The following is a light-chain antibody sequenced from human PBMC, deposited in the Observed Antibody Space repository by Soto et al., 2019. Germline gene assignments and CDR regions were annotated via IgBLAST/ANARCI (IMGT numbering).Light chain of an antibody. CDR3: QQANSFLLT. CDR1: QGISRW. CDR2: GAS. J-gene: IGKJ5*01. V-gene: IGKV1-12*01. Sequence: DLQMTQSPSFVSASVGDRVTITCRASQGISRWLAWYQQRPGKAPELLIYGASSLQSGVPSRFRGSGSRTDFTLTISSLPPEYFATYYCQQANSFLLTFGQGTRLEIK.